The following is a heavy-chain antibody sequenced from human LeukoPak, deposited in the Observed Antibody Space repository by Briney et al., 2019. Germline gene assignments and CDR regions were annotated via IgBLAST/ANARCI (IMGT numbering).Heavy chain of an antibody. CDR3: ARTVYYYGSGSYSNWFDP. D-gene: IGHD3-10*01. CDR2: IYYSGST. Sequence: PSETLSLTCTVSGGSISSYYWSWIRQPPGKGLEWIGYIYYSGSTNYNPSLKSRVTISVDTSKNQFSLKLSSVTAADTAVYYCARTVYYYGSGSYSNWFDPWGQGTLVTVSS. J-gene: IGHJ5*02. CDR1: GGSISSYY. V-gene: IGHV4-59*01.